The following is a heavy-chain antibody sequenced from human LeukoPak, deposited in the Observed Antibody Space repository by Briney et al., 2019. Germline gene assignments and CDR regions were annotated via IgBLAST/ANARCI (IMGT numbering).Heavy chain of an antibody. CDR3: ARRFDS. CDR1: RLTLSSYD. CDR2: IRSSGSTI. V-gene: IGHV3-48*03. Sequence: GGSLRLSCTSSRLTLSSYDMNWVRQAPGKGLEWVSRIRSSGSTIDYADSVRGRFTISRDNAKNSLFLQMNSLRVEDTAVYYCARRFDSWGQGTLVTVSS. J-gene: IGHJ4*02.